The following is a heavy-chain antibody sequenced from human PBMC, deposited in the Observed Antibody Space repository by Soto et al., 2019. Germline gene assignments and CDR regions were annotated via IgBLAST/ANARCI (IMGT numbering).Heavy chain of an antibody. J-gene: IGHJ6*03. Sequence: SVKVSCKASGGTFSSYAISWVRQAPGQGLEWMGGIIPIFGTANYAQKFQGRVTITADESTSTAYMELSSLRSEDTAVYYCARTGMITFGGPFYFYYMDVWGKGTTVTVSS. CDR2: IIPIFGTA. D-gene: IGHD3-16*01. CDR1: GGTFSSYA. CDR3: ARTGMITFGGPFYFYYMDV. V-gene: IGHV1-69*13.